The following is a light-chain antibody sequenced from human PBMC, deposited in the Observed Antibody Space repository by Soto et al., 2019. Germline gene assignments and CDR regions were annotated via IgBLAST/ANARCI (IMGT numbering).Light chain of an antibody. CDR1: QSVSNY. CDR3: QQRSNWPPTWT. CDR2: DAS. Sequence: EIVLTQSPATLSLSPGERATLSCRASQSVSNYLAWYQQKPGQAPRLLIYDASNRATGIPARFSGSGSGTDFTLTISSLEPEDFPVYYCQQRSNWPPTWTFGQGTKVEIK. J-gene: IGKJ1*01. V-gene: IGKV3-11*01.